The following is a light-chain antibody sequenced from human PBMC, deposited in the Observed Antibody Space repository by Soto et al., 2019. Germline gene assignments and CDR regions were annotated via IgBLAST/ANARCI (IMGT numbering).Light chain of an antibody. V-gene: IGKV3-11*01. CDR1: QNVYTY. CDR3: QQRGNWPIT. CDR2: DAS. J-gene: IGKJ5*01. Sequence: DIILTQSPATLSLSPGERATLSCRASQNVYTYLAWYQQKHGQAPRLLIYDASNRATGIPARFSGSGSGTDFTLTISSLAPEDFAVYYCQQRGNWPITFGQGTRLEIK.